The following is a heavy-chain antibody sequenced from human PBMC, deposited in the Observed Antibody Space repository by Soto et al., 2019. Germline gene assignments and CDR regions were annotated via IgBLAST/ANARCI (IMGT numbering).Heavy chain of an antibody. D-gene: IGHD5-18*01. J-gene: IGHJ4*02. CDR1: GFTFSSYA. V-gene: IGHV3-30-3*01. Sequence: QVQLVESGGGVVQPGRSLRLSCAASGFTFSSYAMHWVRQAPGKGLEWVAVISYDGSNKYYADSVKGRFTISRDNSKNTLYLQMNSLRAEDTAVYYCARGAQRGTAMVTGNWGQGTLVTVSS. CDR2: ISYDGSNK. CDR3: ARGAQRGTAMVTGN.